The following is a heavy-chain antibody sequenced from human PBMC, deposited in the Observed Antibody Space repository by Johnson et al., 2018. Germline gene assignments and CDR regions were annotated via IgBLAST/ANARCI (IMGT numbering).Heavy chain of an antibody. D-gene: IGHD2-2*02. J-gene: IGHJ6*02. CDR1: GFIFSDYH. CDR3: ARDQTRRSVGVPAAIRKTSAYYDGYGMDV. V-gene: IGHV3-11*01. CDR2: LSSSGSTI. Sequence: QVQLVESGGGLVKPGGSLRLSCAASGFIFSDYHMSWIRQAPGKGLEWVSSLSSSGSTIYYADSVKGRVTIAREKAKHPLDLQMNSQRAEDTRVDYSARDQTRRSVGVPAAIRKTSAYYDGYGMDVWGQGTTVTVSS.